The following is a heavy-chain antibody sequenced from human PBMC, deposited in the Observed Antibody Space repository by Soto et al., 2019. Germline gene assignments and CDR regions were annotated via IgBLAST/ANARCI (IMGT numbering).Heavy chain of an antibody. D-gene: IGHD6-13*01. CDR2: IWYDGSNK. J-gene: IGHJ5*02. CDR1: GFTFSSYG. Sequence: GGPLRLSCAASGFTFSSYGMHWVRQAPGKGLEWVAVIWYDGSNKYYADSVKGRFTISRDNSKNTLYLQMNSLRAEDTAVYYCARDKGGSSWSRYNWFDPWGQGTLVTVSS. CDR3: ARDKGGSSWSRYNWFDP. V-gene: IGHV3-33*01.